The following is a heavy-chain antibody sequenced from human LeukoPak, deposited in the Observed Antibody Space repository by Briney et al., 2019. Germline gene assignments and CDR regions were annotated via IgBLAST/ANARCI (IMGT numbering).Heavy chain of an antibody. CDR1: GGSISSSNW. D-gene: IGHD3-22*01. V-gene: IGHV4-4*02. J-gene: IGHJ4*02. CDR2: IYHSGST. CDR3: AGKQDSSGYYSDY. Sequence: PSGTLSLTCAVSGGSISSSNWWSWVRQPPGKGLEWIGEIYHSGSTNYNPSLKSRVTISVDKSKNQFSLKLSSVTAEDTAVYYCAGKQDSSGYYSDYWGQGTLVTVSS.